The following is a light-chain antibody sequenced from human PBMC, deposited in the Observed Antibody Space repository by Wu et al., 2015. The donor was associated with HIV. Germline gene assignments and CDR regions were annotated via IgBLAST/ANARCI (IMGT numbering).Light chain of an antibody. CDR2: KAS. J-gene: IGKJ4*01. V-gene: IGKV1-5*03. CDR3: QQYNSYPLT. CDR1: QSVSSW. Sequence: DVQMTQSPSTLSASVGDSVTITCRASQSVSSWLAWYQQKPGKAPKVLIYKASNLESGVPSRFSGSGSGTEFTLTISNLQPDDFATYYCQQYNSYPLTFGGGTKVDXK.